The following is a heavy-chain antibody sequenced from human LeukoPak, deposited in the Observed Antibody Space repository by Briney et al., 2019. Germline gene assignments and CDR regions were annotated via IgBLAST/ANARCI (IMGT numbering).Heavy chain of an antibody. CDR3: ARDHWSSGWAHYNWFDP. D-gene: IGHD6-19*01. CDR2: IYYSGRT. Sequence: PSETLSLTCTVSGGSISSSSYYWGWIRQPPGKGLEWIGSIYYSGRTYYNPSLKSRVTISVDTSKNQFSLKLSSVTAADTAVYYCARDHWSSGWAHYNWFDPWGQGTLVTVSS. CDR1: GGSISSSSYY. J-gene: IGHJ5*02. V-gene: IGHV4-39*07.